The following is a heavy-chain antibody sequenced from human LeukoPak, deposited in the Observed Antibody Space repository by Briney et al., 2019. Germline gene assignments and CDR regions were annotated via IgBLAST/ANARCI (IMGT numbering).Heavy chain of an antibody. CDR2: ISYDGSNK. J-gene: IGHJ4*02. D-gene: IGHD2-15*01. V-gene: IGHV3-30*18. CDR3: AKDHRRILDCSGGSCPLSFPDY. CDR1: GFTFSSYG. Sequence: GRSLRLSCAASGFTFSSYGMHWVRQAPGKGLEWVAVISYDGSNKYYADSVKGRFTISRDNSKNTLYLQMNSLGAEDTAVYYCAKDHRRILDCSGGSCPLSFPDYWGQGTLVTVSS.